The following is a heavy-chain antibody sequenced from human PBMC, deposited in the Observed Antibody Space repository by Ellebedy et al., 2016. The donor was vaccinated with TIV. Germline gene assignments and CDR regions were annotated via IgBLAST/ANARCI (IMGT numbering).Heavy chain of an antibody. CDR3: ATERSGSYYNY. J-gene: IGHJ4*02. CDR1: GIIFSSYW. Sequence: GESLKTSCEASGIIFSSYWMHWVRQAPGKGLLWVSRINSDGSSTTYADSVKGRFTISRDNAKNTVYLQMNSLRLEDTAVYYCATERSGSYYNYWGQGTLVTVSS. CDR2: INSDGSST. V-gene: IGHV3-74*03. D-gene: IGHD1-26*01.